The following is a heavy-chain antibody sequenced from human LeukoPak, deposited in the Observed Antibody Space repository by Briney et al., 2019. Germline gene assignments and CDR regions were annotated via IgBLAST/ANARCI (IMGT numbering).Heavy chain of an antibody. J-gene: IGHJ6*03. Sequence: PGGSLRLSCAASGFTFDTYWMSWVRQAPGKGLEWVANIKQDGSEKYYVDSVKGRFTISRDNAKNSLYLQMNSLRAEDTAVYYCARSITMVRGVIISYYYYYMDVWGKGTTVTISS. D-gene: IGHD3-10*01. CDR2: IKQDGSEK. CDR3: ARSITMVRGVIISYYYYYMDV. CDR1: GFTFDTYW. V-gene: IGHV3-7*01.